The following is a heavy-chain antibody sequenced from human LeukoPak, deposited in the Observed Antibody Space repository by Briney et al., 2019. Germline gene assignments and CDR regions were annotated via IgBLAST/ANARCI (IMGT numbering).Heavy chain of an antibody. Sequence: PSETLSLTCTVSGGSISSYYWSWIRQPPGKGLEWIGCIYNSESTNYNPSLKSRVTISVDTSKNQFSLKLSSVTAADTAVYYCASVTGTKDLDYWGQGTLVTVSS. J-gene: IGHJ4*02. CDR1: GGSISSYY. D-gene: IGHD7-27*01. V-gene: IGHV4-59*01. CDR3: ASVTGTKDLDY. CDR2: IYNSEST.